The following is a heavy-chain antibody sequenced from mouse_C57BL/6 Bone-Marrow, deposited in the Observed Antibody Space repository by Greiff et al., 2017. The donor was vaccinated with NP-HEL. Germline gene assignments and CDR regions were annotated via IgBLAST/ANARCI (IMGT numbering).Heavy chain of an antibody. CDR1: GYAFSSYW. CDR2: IYPGDGDP. Sequence: VQLQQSGAELVKPGASVKISCKASGYAFSSYWMNWVKQRPGKGLEWIGQIYPGDGDPTYNGKFKGKATLTADKSSSTSYMQLSSLTSEDSAVYFCARGATVVAGDPFAYWGQGTLVTVSA. J-gene: IGHJ3*01. D-gene: IGHD1-1*01. CDR3: ARGATVVAGDPFAY. V-gene: IGHV1-80*01.